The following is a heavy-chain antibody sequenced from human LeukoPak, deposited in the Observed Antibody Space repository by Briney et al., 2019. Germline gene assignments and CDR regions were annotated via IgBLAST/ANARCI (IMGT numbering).Heavy chain of an antibody. CDR1: GFTFSSYA. CDR3: AKPRGEEWLVGLYDAFDI. J-gene: IGHJ3*02. CDR2: ISGSDGST. D-gene: IGHD6-19*01. V-gene: IGHV3-23*01. Sequence: GGSLRLSCAASGFTFSSYAMSWVRQAPGKGLEWVSVISGSDGSTYYADSVKGRFTISRNNSKNTLYLQMNSLRAEDTAVFYCAKPRGEEWLVGLYDAFDIWGQGTMVTVSS.